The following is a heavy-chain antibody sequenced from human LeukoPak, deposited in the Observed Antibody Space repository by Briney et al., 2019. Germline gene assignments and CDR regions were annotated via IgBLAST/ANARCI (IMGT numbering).Heavy chain of an antibody. V-gene: IGHV3-23*01. Sequence: PGGSPRLSCAASGFTFSSYAMSWVRQAPGKGLEWVSAISGSGGSTYYADSVKGRFTISRDNSKNTLYLQMNSLRAEDTAVYYCAKDGGLSGGSWRGFDYWGQGTLVTVSS. D-gene: IGHD2-15*01. CDR1: GFTFSSYA. J-gene: IGHJ4*02. CDR3: AKDGGLSGGSWRGFDY. CDR2: ISGSGGST.